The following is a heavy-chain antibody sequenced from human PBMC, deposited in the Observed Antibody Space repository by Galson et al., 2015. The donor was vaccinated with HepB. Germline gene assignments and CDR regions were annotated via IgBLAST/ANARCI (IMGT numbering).Heavy chain of an antibody. J-gene: IGHJ4*02. D-gene: IGHD6-19*01. Sequence: SVKVSCKASGYTFTSYAMHWVRQAPGQRLEWMGWINAGNGNTKYSQKFQGRVTITRDTSASTAYMELSSLRSEDTAVYYCARDVMVGQWLPYWGQGTLVTVSS. CDR1: GYTFTSYA. CDR3: ARDVMVGQWLPY. CDR2: INAGNGNT. V-gene: IGHV1-3*01.